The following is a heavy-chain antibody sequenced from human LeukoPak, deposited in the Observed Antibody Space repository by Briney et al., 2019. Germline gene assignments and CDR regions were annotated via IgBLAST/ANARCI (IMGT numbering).Heavy chain of an antibody. CDR3: ARDGYCSGGSCYLKADAFDI. Sequence: SVKVSCKASGGTFSSYAISWVRQAPGQGLEWMGGIIPIFGTANYAQKFQGRVTITADKSTSTAYMELSSLRSEDTAVYYCARDGYCSGGSCYLKADAFDIWGQGTMVTVSS. D-gene: IGHD2-15*01. CDR1: GGTFSSYA. V-gene: IGHV1-69*06. CDR2: IIPIFGTA. J-gene: IGHJ3*02.